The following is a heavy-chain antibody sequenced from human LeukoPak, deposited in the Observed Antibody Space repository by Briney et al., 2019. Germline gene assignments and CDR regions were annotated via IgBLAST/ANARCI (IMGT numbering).Heavy chain of an antibody. J-gene: IGHJ4*02. CDR1: GYTFTGYF. D-gene: IGHD6-25*01. V-gene: IGHV1-2*02. CDR3: ARGRPGDYFDY. Sequence: ASVKVSCKASGYTFTGYFMHWVRQAPGQGLEWVGWINPNSGGTSYLQNFQGRVTMTRDTSISTAYMGLSRLRSDDTAVYYCARGRPGDYFDYWGQGTLVTVSS. CDR2: INPNSGGT.